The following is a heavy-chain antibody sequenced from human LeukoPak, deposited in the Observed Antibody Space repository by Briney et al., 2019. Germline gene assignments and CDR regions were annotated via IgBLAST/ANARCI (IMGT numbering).Heavy chain of an antibody. J-gene: IGHJ5*02. CDR1: GFTFSSYA. CDR3: AKSGQQSSTRPMNWFDP. Sequence: QSGGSLRLSCAASGFTFSSYAMSWVRQAPGKGLEWVSAISGSGGSTYYADSVKGRFTISRDNSKNALYLQMNSLRAEDTAVYYCAKSGQQSSTRPMNWFDPWGQGTLVTVSS. CDR2: ISGSGGST. D-gene: IGHD6-13*01. V-gene: IGHV3-23*01.